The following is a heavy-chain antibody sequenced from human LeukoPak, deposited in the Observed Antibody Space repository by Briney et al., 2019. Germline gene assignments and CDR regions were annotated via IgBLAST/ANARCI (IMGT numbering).Heavy chain of an antibody. CDR2: IYYSGST. CDR1: GGSISSYY. Sequence: SETLSLTCTVSGGSISSYYWSWIRQPPGKGLGWIGYIYYSGSTNYNPSLKSRVTISVDTSKNQFSLKLSSVTAADTAVYYCAREVPNSSSWSFFDYWGQGTLVTVSS. CDR3: AREVPNSSSWSFFDY. D-gene: IGHD6-13*01. V-gene: IGHV4-59*01. J-gene: IGHJ4*02.